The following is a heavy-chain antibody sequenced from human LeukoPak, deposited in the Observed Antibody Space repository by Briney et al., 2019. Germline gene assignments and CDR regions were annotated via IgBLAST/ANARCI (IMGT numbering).Heavy chain of an antibody. CDR2: IGTAGDP. J-gene: IGHJ4*02. D-gene: IGHD6-13*01. Sequence: GGSLRLSCAASGFTFGSYDMHWVRQATGKGLEWVSAIGTAGDPYYPGSVKGRFTISRENAKNSLYLQMNSLRAGDTAVYYCARANSRADSSSWHSYYFDYWGQGTLVTVSS. CDR3: ARANSRADSSSWHSYYFDY. V-gene: IGHV3-13*05. CDR1: GFTFGSYD.